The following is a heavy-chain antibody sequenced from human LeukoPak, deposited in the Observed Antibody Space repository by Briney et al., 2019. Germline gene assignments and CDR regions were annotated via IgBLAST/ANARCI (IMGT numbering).Heavy chain of an antibody. D-gene: IGHD6-19*01. Sequence: GGSLRLSCAASGFTFSDYYMSWIRQAPGKGLEWVSDISSTSIYTNYADSVKGRFTISRDNAKNSLYLQMNSLRDEDTAVYYCARDRLAVAGTYYFDYWGQGTLVTVSS. CDR1: GFTFSDYY. J-gene: IGHJ4*02. CDR2: ISSTSIYT. CDR3: ARDRLAVAGTYYFDY. V-gene: IGHV3-11*06.